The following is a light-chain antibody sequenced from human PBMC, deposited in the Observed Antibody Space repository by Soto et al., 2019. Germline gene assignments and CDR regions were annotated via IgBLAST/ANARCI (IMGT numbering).Light chain of an antibody. V-gene: IGKV3-11*01. Sequence: EIVLTQSPDTLSLSPGERATLSCRASQSVSRYLAWYQQKPGQAPRLLIYDASNRATGIPARFSGSGSGTDFTLTISSLEPEDFAVYYCQQRLNWPPITFGQGTRLEIK. CDR2: DAS. J-gene: IGKJ5*01. CDR3: QQRLNWPPIT. CDR1: QSVSRY.